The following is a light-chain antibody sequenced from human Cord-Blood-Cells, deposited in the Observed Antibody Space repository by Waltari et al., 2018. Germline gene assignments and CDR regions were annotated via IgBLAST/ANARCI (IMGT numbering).Light chain of an antibody. V-gene: IGLV1-40*01. CDR1: SSNIGAGYD. Sequence: QSVLTQPPSVSGAPGQRVTISCTGSSSNIGAGYDVHWYQQLPGPAPKLLIYGNSNRPAGLPDRFSGSKSGTSASLAITGLQAEYEADYYCQSYDSSLSGSVVFGGGTKLTVL. CDR3: QSYDSSLSGSVV. CDR2: GNS. J-gene: IGLJ2*01.